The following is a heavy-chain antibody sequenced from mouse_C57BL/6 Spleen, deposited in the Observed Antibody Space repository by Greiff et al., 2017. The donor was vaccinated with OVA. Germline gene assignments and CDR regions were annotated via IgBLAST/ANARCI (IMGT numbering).Heavy chain of an antibody. Sequence: VQLQQSGAELVRPGASVTLSCKASGYTFTDYEMHWVKQTPVHGLEWIGAIDPETGGTAYNQKFKGKAILTADKSSSTAYMELRSLTSEDSAVYYCTRNYKGYFDVWGTGTTVTVSS. CDR3: TRNYKGYFDV. D-gene: IGHD2-12*01. J-gene: IGHJ1*03. CDR1: GYTFTDYE. V-gene: IGHV1-15*01. CDR2: IDPETGGT.